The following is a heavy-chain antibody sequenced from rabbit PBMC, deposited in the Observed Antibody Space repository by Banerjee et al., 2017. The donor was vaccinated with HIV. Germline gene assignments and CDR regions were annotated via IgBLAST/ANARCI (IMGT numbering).Heavy chain of an antibody. D-gene: IGHD8-1*01. Sequence: QEQLVESGGGLVKPEGSLTLTCTASGFSFSSSYWICWVRQAPGKGLEWIGIMHGGKAVTDYASWVNGRFTISSDNAQNTVDLQMNILTAADTATYFCVRGDVSSYTYYHLWGQGTLVTVS. J-gene: IGHJ3*01. CDR2: MHGGKAVT. CDR1: GFSFSSSYW. CDR3: VRGDVSSYTYYHL. V-gene: IGHV1S45*01.